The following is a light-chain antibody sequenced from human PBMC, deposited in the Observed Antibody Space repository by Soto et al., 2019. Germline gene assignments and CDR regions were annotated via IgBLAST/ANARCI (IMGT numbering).Light chain of an antibody. CDR3: QQSYSSSPIT. CDR1: ETISTF. CDR2: AAS. J-gene: IGKJ5*01. Sequence: DSQLTQSPSSLSASVGDRVTITSRASETISTFLNWYQHKPGEAPKLLISAASRLQGGVPPRFSGSGSGTDFTLTINSLRPEDFASYYCQQSYSSSPITFGPGTRLEI. V-gene: IGKV1-39*01.